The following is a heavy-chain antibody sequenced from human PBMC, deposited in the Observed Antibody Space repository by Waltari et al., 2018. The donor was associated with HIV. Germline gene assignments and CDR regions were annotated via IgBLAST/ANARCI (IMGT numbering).Heavy chain of an antibody. D-gene: IGHD2-2*02. Sequence: EVQLLESGGGLVQPGGSLRLSCAASGFIFSRYPMSWVRQAPGKGLEWVSAITGSGGGTYYADSVKGRFTFSRDNSQNTLYLQMNSLRAEDTAVYYCAKYLDCSGTSCYTPYFDYWGQGTLVTVSP. CDR3: AKYLDCSGTSCYTPYFDY. V-gene: IGHV3-23*01. CDR1: GFIFSRYP. CDR2: ITGSGGGT. J-gene: IGHJ4*02.